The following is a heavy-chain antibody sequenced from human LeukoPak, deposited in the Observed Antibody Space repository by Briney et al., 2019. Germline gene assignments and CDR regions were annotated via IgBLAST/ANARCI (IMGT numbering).Heavy chain of an antibody. Sequence: ASVKVSCTASGYTFTIYAMHWVRQAPGQRLEWMGWINAGDGSTRYSQKFHGGVTITRDTSASTAYMELSSLRSEDTAVYYCARSILVVPVASHLNYGVDVWGQGTTVTVSS. J-gene: IGHJ6*02. V-gene: IGHV1-3*01. CDR3: ARSILVVPVASHLNYGVDV. CDR1: GYTFTIYA. D-gene: IGHD2-2*01. CDR2: INAGDGST.